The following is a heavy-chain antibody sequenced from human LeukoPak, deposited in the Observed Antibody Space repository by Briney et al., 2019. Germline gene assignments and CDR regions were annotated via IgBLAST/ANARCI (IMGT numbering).Heavy chain of an antibody. J-gene: IGHJ6*03. Sequence: PGGSLRLSCAASGFTFSSYSMNWVRQAPGKGLEWVSSISSSSSYIYYADSVKGRFTISRDNAKNSLYLQMNSLRAEDTAVYYCATGATVTTLERVYYYYMDVWGKGTTVTVSS. V-gene: IGHV3-21*01. CDR3: ATGATVTTLERVYYYYMDV. CDR1: GFTFSSYS. CDR2: ISSSSSYI. D-gene: IGHD4-11*01.